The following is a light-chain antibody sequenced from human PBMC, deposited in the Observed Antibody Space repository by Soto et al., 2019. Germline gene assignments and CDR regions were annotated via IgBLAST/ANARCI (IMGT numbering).Light chain of an antibody. V-gene: IGKV3-15*01. CDR2: AAS. J-gene: IGKJ3*01. Sequence: EIVMTQSPATLSVSPGERATLSCRASQSVSGNLAWYQQKPGQAPGLLIYAASTRATGIPARFSGSGSGTEFTRTVCRLQSEDFAVYFCQLYNNLPPITFVPGTKVDIK. CDR3: QLYNNLPPIT. CDR1: QSVSGN.